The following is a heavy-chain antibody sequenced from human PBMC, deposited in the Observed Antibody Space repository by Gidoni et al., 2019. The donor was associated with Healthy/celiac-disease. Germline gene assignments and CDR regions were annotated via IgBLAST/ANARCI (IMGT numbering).Heavy chain of an antibody. V-gene: IGHV4-31*03. CDR2: IYYSGST. D-gene: IGHD1-1*01. CDR1: GGSISSAGYY. J-gene: IGHJ3*02. Sequence: QVQLQESGPGLVKPSQTLSLTCTVSGGSISSAGYYWSWIRQHPGKGLEWIGYIYYSGSTYYNPSLKSRVTISVDTSKNQFSLKLSSVTAADTAVYYCARDIPNLSGTPDAFDIWGQGTMVTVSS. CDR3: ARDIPNLSGTPDAFDI.